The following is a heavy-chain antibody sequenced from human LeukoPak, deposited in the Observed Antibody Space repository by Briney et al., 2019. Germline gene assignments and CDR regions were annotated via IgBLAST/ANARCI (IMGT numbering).Heavy chain of an antibody. J-gene: IGHJ4*02. CDR3: ARQGYYGSGSYTRFDY. V-gene: IGHV4-39*01. Sequence: SETLSLTCTVSGGSISSNIYYWGWIRQPPGKGLEWSGSIYYTGSTNYNPSLESRVTISVDTSKNQFSLKLSSVTAADTAVYYCARQGYYGSGSYTRFDYWGQGTLVTVSS. CDR1: GGSISSNIYY. CDR2: IYYTGST. D-gene: IGHD3-10*01.